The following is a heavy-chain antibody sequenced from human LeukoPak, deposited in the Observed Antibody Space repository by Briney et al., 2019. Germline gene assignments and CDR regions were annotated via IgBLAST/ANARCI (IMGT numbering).Heavy chain of an antibody. CDR3: AKDYYGWGRPGRFDP. V-gene: IGHV3-30*02. D-gene: IGHD3-10*01. J-gene: IGHJ5*02. Sequence: GGSLRLSCAASGFTFSSYGMHWVRQAPGKGLEWVAFIRYDGSNKYYADSVKGRFTISRDNSKNTLYLQMNSLRAEDTAVYYCAKDYYGWGRPGRFDPWGQGTLVTVSS. CDR1: GFTFSSYG. CDR2: IRYDGSNK.